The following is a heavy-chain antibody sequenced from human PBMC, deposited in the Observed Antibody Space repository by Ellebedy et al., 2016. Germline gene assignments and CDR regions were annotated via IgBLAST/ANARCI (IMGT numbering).Heavy chain of an antibody. J-gene: IGHJ4*02. CDR1: GFTFSSYS. V-gene: IGHV3-48*01. CDR3: ARDPVSSSGWEFDS. Sequence: GESLKISXAASGFTFSSYSMNWVRQAPGKGLEWVSYISSSSSTIYYADSVKGRFSISRDISKNTVYLQMNSLRADDTAVYYCARDPVSSSGWEFDSWGQGTLVTVSS. D-gene: IGHD6-19*01. CDR2: ISSSSSTI.